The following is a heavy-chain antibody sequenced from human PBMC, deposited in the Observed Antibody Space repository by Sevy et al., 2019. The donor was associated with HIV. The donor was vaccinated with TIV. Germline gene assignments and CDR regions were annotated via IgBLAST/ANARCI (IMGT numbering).Heavy chain of an antibody. CDR2: ISAYSGNT. CDR3: ARIAVTGPHGGIDV. V-gene: IGHV1-18*01. D-gene: IGHD6-19*01. Sequence: ASVKVSCKASGYTFTNYGISWVRQAPGQGLAWMGWISAYSGNTDYAQKLQGRVTMTTDTSTSTAYMELRSLRSDDTAVYYCARIAVTGPHGGIDVWGQGTTVTVSS. CDR1: GYTFTNYG. J-gene: IGHJ6*02.